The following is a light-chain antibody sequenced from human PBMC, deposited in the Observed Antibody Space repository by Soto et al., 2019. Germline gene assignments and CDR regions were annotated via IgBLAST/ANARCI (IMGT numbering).Light chain of an antibody. V-gene: IGKV3-15*01. Sequence: EIVVTQSPATLSVSPGERATLSCRASQSVGNNFAWYQQKTGQAPRLLIFSTSTRATAVPARFSGSGSGTEFTLTISSLQSEDFAVYYCQQYGDWPLTFGGGAKVEIE. CDR3: QQYGDWPLT. J-gene: IGKJ4*01. CDR2: STS. CDR1: QSVGNN.